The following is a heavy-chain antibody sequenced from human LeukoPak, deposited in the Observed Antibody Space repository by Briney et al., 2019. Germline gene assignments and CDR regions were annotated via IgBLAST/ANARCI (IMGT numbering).Heavy chain of an antibody. V-gene: IGHV3-23*01. J-gene: IGHJ4*02. CDR3: ARDMEYDSSGFPNYFDY. CDR2: ISGSGGST. D-gene: IGHD3-22*01. Sequence: GGSLRLSCAASGFTFSSYAMSWVRQAPGKGLEWVSAISGSGGSTYYADSVKGRFTISRDNSKNTLYLQMNSLRAEDTAVYYCARDMEYDSSGFPNYFDYWGQGTLVTVSS. CDR1: GFTFSSYA.